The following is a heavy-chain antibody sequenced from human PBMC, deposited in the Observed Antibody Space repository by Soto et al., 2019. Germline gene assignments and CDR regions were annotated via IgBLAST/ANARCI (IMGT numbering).Heavy chain of an antibody. D-gene: IGHD6-13*01. Sequence: GGSLRLSCEASGFTFSGYWMSWVRQAPGKGLEWVANIKKAGSDKYYVDSVKGRFTISRDNAKNSLYLQMNSLRAEDTAVSDWASDGEYSSNWFDYWGQGTLVTVSS. CDR1: GFTFSGYW. CDR3: ASDGEYSSNWFDY. CDR2: IKKAGSDK. J-gene: IGHJ4*02. V-gene: IGHV3-7*03.